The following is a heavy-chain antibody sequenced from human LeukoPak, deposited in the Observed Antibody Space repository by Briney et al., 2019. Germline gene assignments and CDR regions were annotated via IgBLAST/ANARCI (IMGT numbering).Heavy chain of an antibody. J-gene: IGHJ4*02. CDR2: ISGSGGST. Sequence: PGGSLRLSCAASGFTFSSYAMSWVRQAPGKGLEWVSAISGSGGSTYYADSVRGRFTISRDNSKNTLYLQMNSLRAEDTAVYYCAKSQVPNYYGSGSFVDYWGQGTLVTVSS. CDR1: GFTFSSYA. D-gene: IGHD3-10*01. CDR3: AKSQVPNYYGSGSFVDY. V-gene: IGHV3-23*01.